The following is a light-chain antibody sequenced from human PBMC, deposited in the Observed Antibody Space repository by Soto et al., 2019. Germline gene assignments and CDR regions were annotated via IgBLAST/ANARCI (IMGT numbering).Light chain of an antibody. CDR2: KAS. V-gene: IGKV1-5*03. CDR3: QQYDTSPLT. J-gene: IGKJ4*01. Sequence: DIQMTQSPSTLSGSVGDRVTITCRASQTISSWLAWYQQKPGKAPKLLIYKASTLKSGVPSRFSGSGSVTEFTLTISSLQPDDFSTYYCQQYDTSPLTFGGGTKVDIK. CDR1: QTISSW.